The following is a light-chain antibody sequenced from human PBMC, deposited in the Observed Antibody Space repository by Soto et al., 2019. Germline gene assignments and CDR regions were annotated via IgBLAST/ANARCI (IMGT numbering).Light chain of an antibody. CDR2: GAY. J-gene: IGKJ5*01. V-gene: IGKV3-15*01. CDR1: QSVDGY. Sequence: EVVMTQSPGTLSLSLGDRATLSCRASQSVDGYLAWYQQKPGQAPRLIIYGAYTRATGVTARFRGGGSGTEFTPTISSLQSEDSAVYYCQQYHKWPPITCGQGTRLEIK. CDR3: QQYHKWPPIT.